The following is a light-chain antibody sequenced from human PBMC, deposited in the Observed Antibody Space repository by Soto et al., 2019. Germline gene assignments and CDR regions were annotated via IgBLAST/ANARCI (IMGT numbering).Light chain of an antibody. CDR1: GSNIGAGYD. Sequence: QSVLTHPPSVSGAPGQRVTISCTGSGSNIGAGYDIHWYQQVPGTAPKPLIYANTNRASGVPDRFSGSKSGTSASLAITGLQPEDEADYYCQSYDTSLSGYVFGPGTKVTVL. CDR3: QSYDTSLSGYV. J-gene: IGLJ1*01. CDR2: ANT. V-gene: IGLV1-40*01.